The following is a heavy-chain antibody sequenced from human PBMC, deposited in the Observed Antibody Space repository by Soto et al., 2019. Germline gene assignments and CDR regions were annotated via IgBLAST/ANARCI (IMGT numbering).Heavy chain of an antibody. V-gene: IGHV1-3*01. D-gene: IGHD1-1*01. CDR3: ARDRSLNWNYYYYMDV. CDR2: INAGNGNT. Sequence: ASVKVSCKASGYTFTSYAMHWVRQAPGQRLEWMGWINAGNGNTKYSQKFQGRVTITRDTSASTAYMELSSLRSEDTAVYYCARDRSLNWNYYYYMDVWGKGTTVTVSS. J-gene: IGHJ6*03. CDR1: GYTFTSYA.